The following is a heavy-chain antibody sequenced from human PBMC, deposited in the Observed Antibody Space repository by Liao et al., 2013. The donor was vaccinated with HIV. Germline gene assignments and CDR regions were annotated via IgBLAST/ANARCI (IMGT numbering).Heavy chain of an antibody. CDR1: GGSISSSSYY. J-gene: IGHJ3*02. CDR3: ARDMKDRITIFEVVHDAFDI. CDR2: IYYSGST. V-gene: IGHV4-39*07. Sequence: QLQLQESGPGLVKPSETLSLTCTVSGGSISSSSYYWGWIRQPPGKGLEWIGSIYYSGSTYYKSSLKSRVTISVDTSKNQFSLKLSSVTAADTAVYYCARDMKDRITIFEVVHDAFDIWGQGTMVTVFS. D-gene: IGHD3-3*01.